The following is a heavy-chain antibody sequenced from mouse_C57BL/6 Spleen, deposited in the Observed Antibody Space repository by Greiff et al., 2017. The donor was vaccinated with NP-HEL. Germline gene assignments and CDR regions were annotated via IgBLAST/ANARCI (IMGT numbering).Heavy chain of an antibody. CDR1: GFSLTSYG. CDR2: IWSDGST. D-gene: IGHD2-1*01. V-gene: IGHV2-6-1*01. CDR3: ARHGDYGNYYWYFDV. J-gene: IGHJ1*03. Sequence: VQLQESGPGLVAPSQCLSITCTVSGFSLTSYGVHWVRQPPGKGLEWLVVIWSDGSTTYNSALKSRLSISKDNSKSQVFLKMNSLQTDDTAMYYCARHGDYGNYYWYFDVWGTGTTVTVSS.